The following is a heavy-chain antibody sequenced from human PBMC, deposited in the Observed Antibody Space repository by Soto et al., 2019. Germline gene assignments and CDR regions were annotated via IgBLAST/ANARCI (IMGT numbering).Heavy chain of an antibody. V-gene: IGHV3-30*18. Sequence: GGSLRLSCAASGFTFSSYGMHWVRQAPGKGPEWVAVISSDGSNKYYGDSVKGRFTISRDNSMDTLYLQMNSLRPEDTAVYYCAKVRSSSWTQYAFDIWGHGTLVTVSS. D-gene: IGHD6-13*01. CDR3: AKVRSSSWTQYAFDI. J-gene: IGHJ3*02. CDR2: ISSDGSNK. CDR1: GFTFSSYG.